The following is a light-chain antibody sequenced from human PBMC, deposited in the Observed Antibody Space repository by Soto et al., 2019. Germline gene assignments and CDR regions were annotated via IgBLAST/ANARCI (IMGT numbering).Light chain of an antibody. CDR1: SSDVGGYDF. CDR3: SSYTSDWGA. Sequence: QSVLTQPASVSGSPGQSITISCTGTSSDVGGYDFVSWYQHHPGKAPKLIIYEVSTRPSGVSNRFSGSKSGNTASLTISGVQADDEADYYCSSYTSDWGAFGTGTKVTVL. CDR2: EVS. V-gene: IGLV2-14*01. J-gene: IGLJ1*01.